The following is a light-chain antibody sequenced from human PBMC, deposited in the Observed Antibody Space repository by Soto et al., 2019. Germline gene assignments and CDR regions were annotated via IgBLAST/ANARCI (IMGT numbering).Light chain of an antibody. CDR1: QSVSSN. CDR3: QQRSSWPWT. V-gene: IGKV3-11*01. CDR2: GAS. J-gene: IGKJ1*01. Sequence: EIVMTQSPATLSVSPGERATLSCRASQSVSSNLAWYQQKPGQAPRLLIYGASTRATGIPARFSGSGSGTDFTLTITSIEPGDFAVYYCQQRSSWPWTFGQGTKVDIK.